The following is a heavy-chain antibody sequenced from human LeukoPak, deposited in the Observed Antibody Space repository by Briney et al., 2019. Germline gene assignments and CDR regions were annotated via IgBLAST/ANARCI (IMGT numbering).Heavy chain of an antibody. D-gene: IGHD5-18*01. Sequence: GGSLRLSCTASGFTFGDYAMSWVRQAPGKGLEWVGFIRSKAYGGTAEYAASVKGRFAISRDDSKNIAYLQMNSLKTEDTAVYYCTRVSVDTAMVYWGQGTVVTVSS. J-gene: IGHJ4*02. V-gene: IGHV3-49*04. CDR3: TRVSVDTAMVY. CDR2: IRSKAYGGTA. CDR1: GFTFGDYA.